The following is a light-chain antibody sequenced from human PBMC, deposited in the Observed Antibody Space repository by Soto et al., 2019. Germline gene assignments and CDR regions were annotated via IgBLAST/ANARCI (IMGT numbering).Light chain of an antibody. V-gene: IGKV3-11*01. J-gene: IGKJ1*01. Sequence: EIVLTQSPGTLSLSPGERATLSCRASQSVSNNYLAWYQQKPGQAPRLLIYGASNRATGIPARFSGSGSGTDFTLTISSLEPEDFAVYYCQQRSDWPRTFGQGTKVDNK. CDR2: GAS. CDR3: QQRSDWPRT. CDR1: QSVSNNY.